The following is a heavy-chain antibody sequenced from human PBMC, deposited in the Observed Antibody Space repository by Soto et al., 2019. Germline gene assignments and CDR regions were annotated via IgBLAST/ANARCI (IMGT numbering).Heavy chain of an antibody. V-gene: IGHV3-9*01. D-gene: IGHD4-17*01. CDR1: GFTFDDYA. J-gene: IGHJ6*03. CDR3: AKDILRRNYYYYMDV. CDR2: ISWNSGTI. Sequence: GGSLRLSCAASGFTFDDYAMHWVRQAPGKGLEWVSGISWNSGTIGYADSVKGRFTISRDNAKNSLYLQMNSLRAEDTALYYCAKDILRRNYYYYMDVWGKGTTVTVSS.